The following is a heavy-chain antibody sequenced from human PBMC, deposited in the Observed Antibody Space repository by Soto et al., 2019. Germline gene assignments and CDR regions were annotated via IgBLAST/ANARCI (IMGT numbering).Heavy chain of an antibody. J-gene: IGHJ4*02. CDR2: ISPYNGDT. Sequence: AAAVKVSCKASGYSFPNYDFSWVRQAPGQGLEWMGWISPYNGDTNYAQKLQGRVTMTTDTYTSTAYMELRSLRSDDEAVYYCARYCSSTSCDYYFDDWGQGTSVTVSS. V-gene: IGHV1-18*01. CDR1: GYSFPNYD. CDR3: ARYCSSTSCDYYFDD. D-gene: IGHD2-2*01.